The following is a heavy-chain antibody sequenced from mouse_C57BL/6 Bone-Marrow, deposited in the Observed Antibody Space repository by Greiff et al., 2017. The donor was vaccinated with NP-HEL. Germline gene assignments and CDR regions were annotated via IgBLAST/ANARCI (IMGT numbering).Heavy chain of an antibody. V-gene: IGHV10-3*01. Sequence: EVQLVESGGGLVQPKGSLKLSCAASGFTFNTYAMHWVRQAPGKGLEWVARIRSKSSNYATYYADSVKDRFTISRDDSQSMLYLQMNNLKTEDTAMYYCVRAPLLLRSLHYYAMDYWGQGTSVTVSS. CDR2: IRSKSSNYAT. CDR3: VRAPLLLRSLHYYAMDY. D-gene: IGHD1-1*01. J-gene: IGHJ4*01. CDR1: GFTFNTYA.